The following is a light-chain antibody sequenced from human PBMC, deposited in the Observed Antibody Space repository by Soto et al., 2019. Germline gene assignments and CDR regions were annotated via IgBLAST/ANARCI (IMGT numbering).Light chain of an antibody. CDR2: GAS. CDR1: QSVSNNY. J-gene: IGKJ1*01. Sequence: EIVLTQFPGTLSLSPGERATLSCGASQSVSNNYLAWYQQKPGQAPRLVISGASSRATAIPDRFSGSGSGTDFTLTISRLEPEDFAVYYCQQFGSSPPRITFGQGTKVDI. V-gene: IGKV3-20*01. CDR3: QQFGSSPPRIT.